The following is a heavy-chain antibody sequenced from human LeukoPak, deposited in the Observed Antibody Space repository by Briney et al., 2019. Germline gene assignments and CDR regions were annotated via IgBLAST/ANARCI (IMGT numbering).Heavy chain of an antibody. CDR2: IFQGGGEI. Sequence: HTGGSLRLSCAASGFTFSDFAMIWVRQPPGKGLEWVSSIFQGGGEIHYADSVRGRFTISRDNSKNTLYLRINSLRADDTAVYYCAKSYKVIVEGYKSGYYFDYWGQGTLVTVSS. V-gene: IGHV3-23*01. J-gene: IGHJ4*02. CDR1: GFTFSDFA. D-gene: IGHD3-22*01. CDR3: AKSYKVIVEGYKSGYYFDY.